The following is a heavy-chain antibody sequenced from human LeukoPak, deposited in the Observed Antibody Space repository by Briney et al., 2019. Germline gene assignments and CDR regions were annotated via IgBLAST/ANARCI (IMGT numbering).Heavy chain of an antibody. J-gene: IGHJ4*02. Sequence: GGSLRLSCAASGFTFSNSAMHWVRQAPGKGLEWVADISYDGSKKYFADFVKGRLTISRDNSKNTLYLQMSSLRVEDSAVYYCAREVGRLYCSGGSCETGIDYWGQGTLVTVSS. CDR3: AREVGRLYCSGGSCETGIDY. CDR1: GFTFSNSA. D-gene: IGHD2-15*01. V-gene: IGHV3-30-3*01. CDR2: ISYDGSKK.